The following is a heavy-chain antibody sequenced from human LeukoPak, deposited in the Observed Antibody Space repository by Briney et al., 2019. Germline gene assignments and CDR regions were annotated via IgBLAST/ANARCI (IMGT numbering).Heavy chain of an antibody. CDR3: AREGYGSGSYYYFDY. D-gene: IGHD3-10*01. J-gene: IGHJ4*02. Sequence: GGSLRLSCAASGFTFDDYGMTWVRQAPGKGLEWVSGINWNGGGTGYGDSVKGRFTISRDNAKNSLYLQMNSLRAEDTALYYCAREGYGSGSYYYFDYWGQGTLVTVSS. CDR2: INWNGGGT. V-gene: IGHV3-20*04. CDR1: GFTFDDYG.